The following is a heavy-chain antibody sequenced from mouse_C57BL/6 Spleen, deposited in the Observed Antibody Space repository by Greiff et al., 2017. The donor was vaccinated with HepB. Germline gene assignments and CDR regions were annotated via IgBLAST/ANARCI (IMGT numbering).Heavy chain of an antibody. J-gene: IGHJ4*01. V-gene: IGHV5-17*01. Sequence: EVKVVESGGGLVKPGGSLKLSCAASGFTFSDYGMHWVRQAPEKGLEWVAYISSGSSTIYYADTVKGRFTISRDNAKNTLFLQMTSLRSEDTAMYYCAREDWDFYAMDYWGQGTSVTVSS. CDR1: GFTFSDYG. CDR2: ISSGSSTI. CDR3: AREDWDFYAMDY. D-gene: IGHD4-1*01.